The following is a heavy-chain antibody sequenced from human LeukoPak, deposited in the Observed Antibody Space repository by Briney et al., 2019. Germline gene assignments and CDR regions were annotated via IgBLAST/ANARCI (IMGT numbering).Heavy chain of an antibody. J-gene: IGHJ4*02. CDR2: ISGSGGST. D-gene: IGHD3-10*01. Sequence: GGSLRLSCAASGFTFSSYAMSWVRQAPGKGLEWVSAISGSGGSTYYADSVKGRFTISRDNSKNTLYLQMNSLRAEDTAVYYCAKVVTMIRGVIDYWGQRTLVTVSS. CDR1: GFTFSSYA. V-gene: IGHV3-23*01. CDR3: AKVVTMIRGVIDY.